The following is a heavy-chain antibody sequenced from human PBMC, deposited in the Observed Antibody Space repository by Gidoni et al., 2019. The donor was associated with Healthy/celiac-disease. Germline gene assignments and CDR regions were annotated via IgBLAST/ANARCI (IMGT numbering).Heavy chain of an antibody. Sequence: QLPLQESGPGLVKPSETLSLTCTVSGGSISSSSYYWGWIRQPPGKGLEWIGSIYYSGSTYYNPSLKSRVTISVDTSKNQFSLKLSSVTAADTAVYYCVLAAGTLGNWFDPWGQGTLVTVSS. CDR2: IYYSGST. V-gene: IGHV4-39*01. D-gene: IGHD6-13*01. CDR1: GGSISSSSYY. CDR3: VLAAGTLGNWFDP. J-gene: IGHJ5*02.